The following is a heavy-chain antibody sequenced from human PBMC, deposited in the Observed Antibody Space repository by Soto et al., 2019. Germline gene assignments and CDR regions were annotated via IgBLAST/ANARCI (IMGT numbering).Heavy chain of an antibody. CDR1: GFTFSDYY. J-gene: IGHJ6*02. D-gene: IGHD3-10*01. CDR2: ISSSGSTI. V-gene: IGHV3-11*01. CDR3: ARIRNYGDRGWGKYYYCYCMDV. Sequence: QVQLVESGAGLVKPGGSLRLSCAASGFTFSDYYMSWIRQAPVKGTERVSYISSSGSTIYYADSVKGRFTISRDNAKNSLYLQMNSRRAEDTAVHYCARIRNYGDRGWGKYYYCYCMDVWGQGTTVTVSS.